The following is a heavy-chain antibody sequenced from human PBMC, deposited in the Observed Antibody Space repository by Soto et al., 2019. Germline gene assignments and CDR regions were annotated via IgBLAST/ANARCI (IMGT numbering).Heavy chain of an antibody. Sequence: EVQLVQSGGEVKKPGESLRISCQGSGYSFTTYWISWVLQMPGKGLEWMGRIDPSDSYTNYSPSFQGHVTISADKSISTAYLQWSSLKASDTAMYYCARRAKYSSGWDTIDYWGQGTLVTVSS. CDR2: IDPSDSYT. J-gene: IGHJ4*02. CDR3: ARRAKYSSGWDTIDY. CDR1: GYSFTTYW. D-gene: IGHD6-19*01. V-gene: IGHV5-10-1*01.